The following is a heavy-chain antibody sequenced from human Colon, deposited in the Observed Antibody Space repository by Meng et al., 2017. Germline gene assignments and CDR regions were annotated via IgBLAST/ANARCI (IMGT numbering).Heavy chain of an antibody. CDR3: ATGSTFY. D-gene: IGHD1-26*01. Sequence: EVLLVESGGGLVQPGGSARLSLAASGFTFSDSYMDWFRQAPGKGLEWVGRIRNKAYSYTTEYAASVKGRFTVSRDDLKNSVYLQMNNLKTEDTAVYYCATGSTFYWGRGTLVTVSS. CDR1: GFTFSDSY. V-gene: IGHV3-72*01. J-gene: IGHJ4*02. CDR2: IRNKAYSYTT.